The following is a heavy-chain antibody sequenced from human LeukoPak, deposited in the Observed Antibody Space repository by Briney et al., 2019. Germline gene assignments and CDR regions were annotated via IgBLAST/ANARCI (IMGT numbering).Heavy chain of an antibody. V-gene: IGHV4-59*01. Sequence: SETLSLTCTVCGGSISSYYGSGIRQPPGKGVGGIGYIYYSCSTNYTPSLKSRVTISVDTSKNQFSLKLSSVTAADTAVYYCARDRVLPALGYSSGWLDAFDIWGQGTMVTVSS. J-gene: IGHJ3*02. D-gene: IGHD6-19*01. CDR1: GGSISSYY. CDR3: ARDRVLPALGYSSGWLDAFDI. CDR2: IYYSCST.